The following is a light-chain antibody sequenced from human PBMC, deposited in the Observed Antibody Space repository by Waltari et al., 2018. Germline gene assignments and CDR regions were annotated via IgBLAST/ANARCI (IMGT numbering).Light chain of an antibody. J-gene: IGKJ1*01. CDR1: QSISGW. CDR2: KAS. CDR3: QQYDTFMWT. Sequence: DIQMTQSPSTLSASVGDSVTITCRASQSISGWLAWYPQKPGKAPNLLIYKASTLESGVPARFSGSGSETEFTLTINSLQPDDFATYYCQQYDTFMWTFGQGTKVDI. V-gene: IGKV1-5*03.